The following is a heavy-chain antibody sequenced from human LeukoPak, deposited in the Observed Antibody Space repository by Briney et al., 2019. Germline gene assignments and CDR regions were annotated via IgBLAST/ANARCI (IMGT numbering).Heavy chain of an antibody. D-gene: IGHD2-8*01. J-gene: IGHJ4*02. CDR1: GFTFDDYA. CDR2: ISWNSFVI. CDR3: AKDISAFHGNNALDY. Sequence: PGRSLRLSCAASGFTFDDYAMHWVRQAPGKGLEWVSGISWNSFVIAYADSVKGQFTISRDNAKNSLYLQMNSLRAEDTALYYCAKDISAFHGNNALDYWGQGTLVTVSS. V-gene: IGHV3-9*01.